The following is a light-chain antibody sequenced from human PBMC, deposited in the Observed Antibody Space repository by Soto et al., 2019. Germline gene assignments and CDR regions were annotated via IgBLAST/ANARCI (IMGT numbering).Light chain of an antibody. J-gene: IGKJ2*01. Sequence: EIVLTQSPGTLSLSPVERATLSCRASQSVSSSYLAWYQQKPGQAPGLLIYGASSRATGIPDRFSGSGSGTDFTLTISRLEPEDFAVYYCQQYGSSPTFGQGTKLEIK. CDR1: QSVSSSY. V-gene: IGKV3-20*01. CDR3: QQYGSSPT. CDR2: GAS.